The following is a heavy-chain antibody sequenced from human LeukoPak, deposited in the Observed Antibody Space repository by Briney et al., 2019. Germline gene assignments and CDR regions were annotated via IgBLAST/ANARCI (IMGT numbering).Heavy chain of an antibody. J-gene: IGHJ6*04. Sequence: ASVRVSCKACGHTFTSYDMHWVSHAPGQRLEGMGWINAGNGNTKDSKKYNGKVTITRDTPASTAYMELSSLRSEDTAVYYCARAGLNYDILAGYYTGYYYGMDVWGKGTTVTVSS. CDR2: INAGNGNT. CDR1: GHTFTSYD. V-gene: IGHV1-3*01. D-gene: IGHD3-9*01. CDR3: ARAGLNYDILAGYYTGYYYGMDV.